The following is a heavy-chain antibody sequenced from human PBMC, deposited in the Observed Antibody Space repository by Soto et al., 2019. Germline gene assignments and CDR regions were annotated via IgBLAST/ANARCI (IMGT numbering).Heavy chain of an antibody. Sequence: QVQLVQSGAEVKKPGASVKVSCKASGYTFTSYGISWARQAPGQGLEWMGWISAYNGNTNYVQKFQGRVTMTTDTSTSTAYMELRGLRSDDTAVYCCARWPLVVVTAYYFDYWGQGPPVTVSS. CDR1: GYTFTSYG. J-gene: IGHJ4*02. D-gene: IGHD2-21*02. CDR3: ARWPLVVVTAYYFDY. V-gene: IGHV1-18*01. CDR2: ISAYNGNT.